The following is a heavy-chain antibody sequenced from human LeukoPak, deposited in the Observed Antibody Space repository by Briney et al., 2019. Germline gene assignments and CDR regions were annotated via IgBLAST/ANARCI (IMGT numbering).Heavy chain of an antibody. CDR2: ISYDGSNK. CDR3: AREGTYYYDPYFDY. J-gene: IGHJ4*02. Sequence: GRSLRLSCAASGFTFSSYAMHWVRQAPGKGLEWVAVISYDGSNKYYADSVKGRFTISRDNSKNTLYLQMNSLRAEDTAVYYCAREGTYYYDPYFDYWGQGTLVTVSS. D-gene: IGHD3-22*01. V-gene: IGHV3-30-3*01. CDR1: GFTFSSYA.